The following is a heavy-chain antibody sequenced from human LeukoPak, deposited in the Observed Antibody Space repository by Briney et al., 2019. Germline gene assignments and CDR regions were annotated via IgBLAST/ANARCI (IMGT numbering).Heavy chain of an antibody. CDR3: ARGTVTAPDF. J-gene: IGHJ4*02. D-gene: IGHD4-17*01. CDR2: IYTGGTT. Sequence: GGSLRLSCAASGFTVSSAYMNWVRQAPDKGLEWVSIIYTGGTTYYADSVRGRFTISRDISKNTLYLQMNSQRAEDTAIYYCARGTVTAPDFWGQGTLVTVSS. V-gene: IGHV3-53*01. CDR1: GFTVSSAY.